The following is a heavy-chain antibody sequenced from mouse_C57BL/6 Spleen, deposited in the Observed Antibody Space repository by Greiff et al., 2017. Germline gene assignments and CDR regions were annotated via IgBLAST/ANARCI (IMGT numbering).Heavy chain of an antibody. J-gene: IGHJ4*01. CDR2: IDPSDSYT. CDR1: GYTFTSYW. Sequence: QVQLQQPGAELVMPGASVKLSCKASGYTFTSYWMHWVKQRPGQGLEWIGEIDPSDSYTNYNQKFKGKSTLTVDKSSSTAYMQRSSLTSEYSAVYYCAIVASQGYYAMYYWGQRTSVTVSS. D-gene: IGHD1-1*01. CDR3: AIVASQGYYAMYY. V-gene: IGHV1-69*01.